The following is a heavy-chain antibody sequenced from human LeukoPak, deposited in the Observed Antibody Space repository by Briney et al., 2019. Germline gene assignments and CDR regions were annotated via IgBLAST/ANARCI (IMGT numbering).Heavy chain of an antibody. Sequence: PGGSLRLSCAASGFTFSSYSMNWVRQAPGKGLEGVSSISSSSSYIYYADSVKGRFTISRDNAKNSLYLQMNSLRAEDTAVYYCARDRGSYTFDYWGQGTLVTLPS. CDR3: ARDRGSYTFDY. V-gene: IGHV3-21*01. D-gene: IGHD1-26*01. J-gene: IGHJ4*02. CDR1: GFTFSSYS. CDR2: ISSSSSYI.